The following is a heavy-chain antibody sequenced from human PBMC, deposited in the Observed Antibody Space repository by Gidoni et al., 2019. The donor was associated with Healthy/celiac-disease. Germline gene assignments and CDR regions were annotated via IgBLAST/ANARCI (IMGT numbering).Heavy chain of an antibody. J-gene: IGHJ4*02. Sequence: QVQLQQWGAGLWKPAETLSLTCAVYGGSFSGYYWSWIRQPPGKGLEWIGEINPSGSTNYNPSLKSRVTISVDTSQNQFSLKLSSVTAADTAVYYCARRRYYDFWSGYSLRNSYFDYWGQGTLVTVSS. CDR3: ARRRYYDFWSGYSLRNSYFDY. CDR2: INPSGST. CDR1: GGSFSGYY. V-gene: IGHV4-34*01. D-gene: IGHD3-3*01.